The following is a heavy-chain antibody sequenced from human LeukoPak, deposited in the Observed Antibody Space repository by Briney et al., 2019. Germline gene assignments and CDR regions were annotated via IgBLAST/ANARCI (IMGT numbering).Heavy chain of an antibody. CDR3: ARDRWFGELIDYYYGMDV. D-gene: IGHD3-10*01. CDR2: ISSSSSYI. J-gene: IGHJ6*02. Sequence: GGSLRLFCAASGFTFDRFAMSWVRQAPGKGLEWVSSISSSSSYIYYADSVKGRFTISRDNAKNSLYLQMNSLRAEDTAVYYCARDRWFGELIDYYYGMDVWGQGTTVTVSS. CDR1: GFTFDRFA. V-gene: IGHV3-21*01.